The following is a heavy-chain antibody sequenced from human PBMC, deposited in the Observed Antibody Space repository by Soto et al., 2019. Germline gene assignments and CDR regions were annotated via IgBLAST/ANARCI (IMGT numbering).Heavy chain of an antibody. Sequence: ASVKVSGKASGYTVTSYGISWVRQAPGQGLEWMGWISADKGNTNYAQKRQGRGTMTTDTSTSTAYMELRSLRSDDTAVYSCAFIAVAGTDFDSWGQGTLVTVSS. CDR2: ISADKGNT. D-gene: IGHD6-19*01. J-gene: IGHJ4*02. CDR3: AFIAVAGTDFDS. V-gene: IGHV1-18*01. CDR1: GYTVTSYG.